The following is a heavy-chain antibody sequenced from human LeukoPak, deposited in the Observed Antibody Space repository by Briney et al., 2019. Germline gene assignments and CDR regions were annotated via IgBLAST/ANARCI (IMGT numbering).Heavy chain of an antibody. CDR1: GYSISSGYY. Sequence: PSETLSLTCTVSGYSISSGYYWGWIRQPPGKGLEWIGSIYHSGSTYYNPSLKSRVTISVDTSKNQFSLKLSSVTAADTAVYYCARDRVRYSSGWYKVDAFDIWGQGTMVTVSS. CDR2: IYHSGST. CDR3: ARDRVRYSSGWYKVDAFDI. V-gene: IGHV4-38-2*02. J-gene: IGHJ3*02. D-gene: IGHD6-19*01.